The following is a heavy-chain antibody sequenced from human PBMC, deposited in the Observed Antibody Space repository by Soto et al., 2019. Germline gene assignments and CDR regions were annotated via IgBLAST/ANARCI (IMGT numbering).Heavy chain of an antibody. V-gene: IGHV1-69*04. CDR2: IFPLLAMV. CDR3: AKDDGAGFKS. Sequence: QVNLVQSGTEMKKPGSSVMVSCKVSGGDLSNSGISWVRQAPGQGLEWMGGIFPLLAMVDYAQKFQGRVTISADESTNTAYMDLGTLSSEDTAVYYCAKDDGAGFKSWGQGTLVIVSS. D-gene: IGHD1-26*01. CDR1: GGDLSNSG. J-gene: IGHJ4*02.